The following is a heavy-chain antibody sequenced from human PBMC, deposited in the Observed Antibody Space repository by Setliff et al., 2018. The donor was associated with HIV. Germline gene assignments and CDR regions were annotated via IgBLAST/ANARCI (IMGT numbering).Heavy chain of an antibody. V-gene: IGHV4-61*09. J-gene: IGHJ4*02. CDR1: GTSISGGNFY. Sequence: SETLSLTCSVSGTSISGGNFYWGWTRQPAGKGLEWIGHIYTDGTIKFNPSLKSRLSISLDTSKNQFYLNLNSVTAADTAIYYCERGGQSSGYGIEYWGQGKLVTVSS. D-gene: IGHD5-12*01. CDR2: IYTDGTI. CDR3: ERGGQSSGYGIEY.